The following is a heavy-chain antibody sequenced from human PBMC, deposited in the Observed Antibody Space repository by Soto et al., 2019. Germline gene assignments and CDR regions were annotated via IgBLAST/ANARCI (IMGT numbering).Heavy chain of an antibody. CDR1: GFTFSSYA. Sequence: GSLRLSCAASGFTFSSYAMSWVRQAPGKGLEWVGEINHSGSTNYNPSLKSRVTISVDTSKKQFSLKLSSVTAADTAVYYCARVGRGGSYPYYFDYWGPGTLVTVSS. D-gene: IGHD1-26*01. J-gene: IGHJ4*02. CDR2: INHSGST. V-gene: IGHV4-34*01. CDR3: ARVGRGGSYPYYFDY.